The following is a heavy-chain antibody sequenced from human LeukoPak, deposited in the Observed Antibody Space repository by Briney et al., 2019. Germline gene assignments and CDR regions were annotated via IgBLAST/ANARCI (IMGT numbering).Heavy chain of an antibody. CDR3: AREVTNDAFDI. J-gene: IGHJ3*02. CDR2: IWSDGRNK. CDR1: GFSFSSYG. Sequence: PGRSLRLSCAASGFSFSSYGMHWVRQAPGKGLEWVAVIWSDGRNKFYADSVKGRFTVSRDNSKNTLFLQMSSLIADDTALYYCAREVTNDAFDIWGQGTMVTVSS. D-gene: IGHD4-17*01. V-gene: IGHV3-33*01.